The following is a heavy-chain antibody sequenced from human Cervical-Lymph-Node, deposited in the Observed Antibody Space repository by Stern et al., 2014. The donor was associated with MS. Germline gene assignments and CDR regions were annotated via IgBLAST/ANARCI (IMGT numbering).Heavy chain of an antibody. Sequence: EVQLVESGGGLVQPGGSLRLSCAASGFTFSSYALSWVRQAPGKGLEWVSTVSSSGYSTYYAASVKGRFTISRDNSKNTLYLQINSLRAEDTAVYYCAKGGYSDAFDIWGQGTVVTVSS. J-gene: IGHJ3*02. D-gene: IGHD5-18*01. CDR2: VSSSGYST. CDR3: AKGGYSDAFDI. CDR1: GFTFSSYA. V-gene: IGHV3-23*04.